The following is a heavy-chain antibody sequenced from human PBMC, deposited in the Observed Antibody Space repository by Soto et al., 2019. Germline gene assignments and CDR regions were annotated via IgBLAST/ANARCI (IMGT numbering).Heavy chain of an antibody. Sequence: GGSLSLSCATSGVPFSDKYMTWVRQAPGKGLEWVSVSYNSGTTYYADSVKGRFTISRDNSKNTLYLQMNSLRAEDTAMYYCARGGSAFDMWGQGTMVTVSS. CDR2: SYNSGTT. CDR1: GVPFSDKY. J-gene: IGHJ3*02. CDR3: ARGGSAFDM. D-gene: IGHD3-10*01. V-gene: IGHV3-53*01.